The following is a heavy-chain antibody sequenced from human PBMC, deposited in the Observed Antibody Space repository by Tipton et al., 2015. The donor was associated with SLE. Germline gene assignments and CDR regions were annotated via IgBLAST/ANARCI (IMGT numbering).Heavy chain of an antibody. V-gene: IGHV3-11*01. J-gene: IGHJ3*02. CDR2: ISSSGSTI. CDR3: ARGTRLGSDAVVLAAYTFDM. CDR1: GFTFSDYY. D-gene: IGHD4-23*01. Sequence: SLRLSCAASGFTFSDYYMSWIRQAPGKGLEWVSYISSSGSTIYYADSVKGRFTISRDNAKNSLYLQMNSLRAEDTAIYYCARGTRLGSDAVVLAAYTFDMWGQGTSVTVSS.